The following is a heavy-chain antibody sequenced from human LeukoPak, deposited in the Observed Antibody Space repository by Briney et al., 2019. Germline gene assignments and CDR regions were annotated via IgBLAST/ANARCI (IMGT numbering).Heavy chain of an antibody. V-gene: IGHV4-30-4*08. Sequence: SQTLSLTCTVSGGSISSGDYYWNWIRQPPGKGLEWIGYIYYSGSTYYNPSLKSRVTISVDTSKNQFSLKLSSVTAADTAVYYCARVQLGIDAFDIWGQGTMVTVSS. CDR3: ARVQLGIDAFDI. D-gene: IGHD7-27*01. J-gene: IGHJ3*02. CDR2: IYYSGST. CDR1: GGSISSGDYY.